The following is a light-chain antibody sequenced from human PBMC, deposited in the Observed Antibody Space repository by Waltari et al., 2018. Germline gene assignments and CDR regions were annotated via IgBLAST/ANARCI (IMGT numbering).Light chain of an antibody. CDR2: AAS. CDR1: QGISSY. CDR3: QQYYSYSWT. V-gene: IGKV1-8*01. Sequence: AIRMTQSPSSLSASTGDRVTITCRASQGISSYLAWYQQKPGKAPKLRIYAASTLQSGVPSRFSGSGSGTDFTLTISCLQSEDFATYYCQQYYSYSWTFGQGTKVEIK. J-gene: IGKJ1*01.